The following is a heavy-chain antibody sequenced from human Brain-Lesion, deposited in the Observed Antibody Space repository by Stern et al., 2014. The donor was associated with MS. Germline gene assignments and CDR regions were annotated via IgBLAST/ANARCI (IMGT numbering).Heavy chain of an antibody. V-gene: IGHV3-7*01. CDR2: IKSDGREK. CDR3: ARGVDP. J-gene: IGHJ5*02. CDR1: GFRFSNYW. Sequence: EVQLLESGGGLVQPGGSLRLSCAASGFRFSNYWMSWVRQAPGKGPEWVANIKSDGREKLYVDSVKGRFTISRDNAKNSLYLQMSSLRAEDTAVYYCARGVDPWGQGTLVTVSS.